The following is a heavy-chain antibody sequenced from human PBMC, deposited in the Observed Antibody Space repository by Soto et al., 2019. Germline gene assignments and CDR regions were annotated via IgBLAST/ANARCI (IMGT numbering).Heavy chain of an antibody. D-gene: IGHD3-22*01. Sequence: GGSLRLSCAASGFTFSSYGMHWVRQAPGKGLEWVAVISYDGSNKYYADSVKGRFTISRDNSKNTLYLQMNSLRAEDTAVYYCARDPGLYDNYYYYGMDVWGQGTMVTVSS. CDR2: ISYDGSNK. V-gene: IGHV3-33*08. CDR3: ARDPGLYDNYYYYGMDV. CDR1: GFTFSSYG. J-gene: IGHJ6*02.